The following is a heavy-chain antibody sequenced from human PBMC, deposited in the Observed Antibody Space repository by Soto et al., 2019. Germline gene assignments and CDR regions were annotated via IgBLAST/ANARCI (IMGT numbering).Heavy chain of an antibody. CDR3: VRSQARAYDF. CDR2: VKADESEK. CDR1: GFTLRNHW. D-gene: IGHD2-21*01. Sequence: GGSLRLSCAASGFTLRNHWMSWVRQAPGKGLEWVANVKADESEKNYVDSVKGRFTISRDNAKNSLYLQMNSLSADDTAVYYCVRSQARAYDFWGQGTLVTVAS. J-gene: IGHJ4*02. V-gene: IGHV3-7*01.